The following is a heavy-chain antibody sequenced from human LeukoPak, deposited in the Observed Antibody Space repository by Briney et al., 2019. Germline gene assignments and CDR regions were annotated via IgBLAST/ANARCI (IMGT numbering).Heavy chain of an antibody. CDR1: GFTFSSYA. V-gene: IGHV3-21*01. CDR3: ARDAAAPYYYDSSGYSGGFY. J-gene: IGHJ4*02. CDR2: ISSSSSYI. Sequence: GGSLRLSCAASGFTFSSYAMHWVRQAPGKGLEWVSSISSSSSYIYYADSVKGRFTISRDNAKNSLYLQMNSLRAEDTAVYYCARDAAAPYYYDSSGYSGGFYWGQGTLVTVSS. D-gene: IGHD3-22*01.